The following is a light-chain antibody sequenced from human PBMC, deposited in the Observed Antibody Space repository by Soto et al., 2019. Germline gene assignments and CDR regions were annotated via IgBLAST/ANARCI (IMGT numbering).Light chain of an antibody. CDR3: QQRSNWPR. CDR2: DAS. J-gene: IGKJ5*01. Sequence: EIVLTQSPATLSLSPGERATLSCRASQSVSSYLAWYQQKPGQAPRLLIYDASNRATGIPARFSGSVSGTDFSLTFSSLEPEDFAVYYCQQRSNWPRFGQGTRLEI. CDR1: QSVSSY. V-gene: IGKV3-11*01.